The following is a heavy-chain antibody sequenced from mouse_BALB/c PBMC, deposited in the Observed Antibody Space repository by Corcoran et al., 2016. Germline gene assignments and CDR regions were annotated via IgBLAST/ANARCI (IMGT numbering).Heavy chain of an antibody. Sequence: QIQLVQSGPELKKPGETVKISCKASGYTFTNYGMNWVKQAPGKGLKWMGWINTYTGEPTYADDFKGRFAFSLETSASTAYLQINNLKNEDMATYFCARRGIYGNYPYYYAMDYWGQGTSVTVSS. D-gene: IGHD2-1*01. CDR3: ARRGIYGNYPYYYAMDY. CDR2: INTYTGEP. CDR1: GYTFTNYG. V-gene: IGHV9-1*02. J-gene: IGHJ4*01.